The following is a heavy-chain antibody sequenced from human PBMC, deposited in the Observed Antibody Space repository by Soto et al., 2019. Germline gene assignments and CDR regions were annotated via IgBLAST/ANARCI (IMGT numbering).Heavy chain of an antibody. D-gene: IGHD3-10*01. CDR1: GFTFSSYW. Sequence: PGGSLRLSCAASGFTFSSYWMHWVRQAPGKGLVWVSRINSDGSTTSYADSVKGRFTISRDNAKNTLYLQMNSLRAEDTAVYYCARDWLGGSGRYYEDWGQGTLVTVSS. J-gene: IGHJ4*02. V-gene: IGHV3-74*01. CDR2: INSDGSTT. CDR3: ARDWLGGSGRYYED.